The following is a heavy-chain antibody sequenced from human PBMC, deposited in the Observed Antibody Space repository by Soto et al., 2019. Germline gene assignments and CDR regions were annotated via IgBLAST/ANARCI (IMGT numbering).Heavy chain of an antibody. J-gene: IGHJ5*02. CDR3: AIGSGGSYGSGSYYNWFDP. CDR1: GGSISSGGYY. D-gene: IGHD3-10*01. CDR2: IYYSGST. Sequence: QVQLQESGPGLVKPSQTLSLTCTVSGGSISSGGYYWSWIRQHPGKGLEWIGYIYYSGSTYYNPSLKCRVTISVDTSKNQFSLKLSSVTAADTAVYYCAIGSGGSYGSGSYYNWFDPWGQGTLVTVSS. V-gene: IGHV4-31*03.